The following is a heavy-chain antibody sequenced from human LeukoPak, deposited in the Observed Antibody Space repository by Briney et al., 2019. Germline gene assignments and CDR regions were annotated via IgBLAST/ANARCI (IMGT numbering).Heavy chain of an antibody. D-gene: IGHD2-2*02. Sequence: PSETLSLTCAVYGGSFSGYYWSWIRQPPGKGLEWIGGINHGGSTNYSPSLKSRVTISVDTSKNQFSLKLSSVTAADTAAYYCARERRGVVPAAIFDYWGQGTLVTVSS. CDR1: GGSFSGYY. CDR2: INHGGST. J-gene: IGHJ4*02. CDR3: ARERRGVVPAAIFDY. V-gene: IGHV4-34*01.